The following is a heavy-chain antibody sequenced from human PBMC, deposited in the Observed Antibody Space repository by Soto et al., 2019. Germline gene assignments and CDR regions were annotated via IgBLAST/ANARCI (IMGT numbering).Heavy chain of an antibody. CDR3: ARGGARLISGWYVRPPFDY. V-gene: IGHV4-34*01. CDR2: INHSGST. CDR1: GGSFSGYY. D-gene: IGHD6-19*01. J-gene: IGHJ4*02. Sequence: SETLSLTCAVYGGSFSGYYWSWIRQPPGKGLEWIGEINHSGSTNYNPSLKSRVTISVDTSKNQFSLKLSSVTAADTAVYYCARGGARLISGWYVRPPFDYWGQGPLVTVSS.